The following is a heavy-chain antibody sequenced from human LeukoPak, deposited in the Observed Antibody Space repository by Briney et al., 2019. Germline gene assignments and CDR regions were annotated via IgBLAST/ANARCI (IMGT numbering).Heavy chain of an antibody. Sequence: SGGSLRLSCAASGFTFSGSAMHWVRQASGKGLEWVGRIRSKANSYATAYAASVKGRFTISRDDSKNTAYLQMNSLKTEDTAVYYCTTRGYSGYDRYYYYGTYVWCQGTTVNVSS. J-gene: IGHJ6*02. CDR1: GFTFSGSA. V-gene: IGHV3-73*01. CDR2: IRSKANSYAT. D-gene: IGHD5-12*01. CDR3: TTRGYSGYDRYYYYGTYV.